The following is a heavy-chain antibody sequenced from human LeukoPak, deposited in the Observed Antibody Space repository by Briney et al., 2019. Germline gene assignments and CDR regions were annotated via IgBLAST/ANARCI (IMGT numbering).Heavy chain of an antibody. J-gene: IGHJ4*02. CDR1: GYTFTGYY. CDR2: INPNSGGT. Sequence: ASVKVSCKASGYTFTGYYMHWVRQAPGQGLEWMGWINPNSGGTNYAQKFQGRVTMTRDTSNSTAYMELSRLRSDDTAVYYCPRVDYYDSSGYYFNFDYWGQGTLVTVSS. V-gene: IGHV1-2*02. CDR3: PRVDYYDSSGYYFNFDY. D-gene: IGHD3-22*01.